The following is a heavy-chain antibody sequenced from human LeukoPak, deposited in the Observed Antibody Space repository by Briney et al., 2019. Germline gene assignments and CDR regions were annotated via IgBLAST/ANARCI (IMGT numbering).Heavy chain of an antibody. V-gene: IGHV4-4*07. CDR1: GGSISSYY. Sequence: PSETLSLTCTVSGGSISSYYWSWIRQPAGKGLEWIGRIYSSGSTNYNPSLKSRVTISVHTSRNQFSLKLSSVTAADTAVYYCARGPYYYGGSAFDIWGQGTMVTVSS. CDR3: ARGPYYYGGSAFDI. D-gene: IGHD3-10*01. CDR2: IYSSGST. J-gene: IGHJ3*02.